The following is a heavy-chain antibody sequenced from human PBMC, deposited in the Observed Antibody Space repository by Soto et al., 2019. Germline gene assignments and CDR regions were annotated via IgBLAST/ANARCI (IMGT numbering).Heavy chain of an antibody. Sequence: QVQLQESGPGLVKPSETLSLTCNVSGGSISSGSYYWSWIRQPPGKGLEWIGYTYYSGSTSYDPSPTSRVTITVDTSKSQFSLNLTSVTAADTAVYYCARDVKYGATWSSGLGFWGQGTQVTVSS. D-gene: IGHD2-8*02. CDR2: TYYSGST. CDR1: GGSISSGSYY. V-gene: IGHV4-61*01. J-gene: IGHJ4*02. CDR3: ARDVKYGATWSSGLGF.